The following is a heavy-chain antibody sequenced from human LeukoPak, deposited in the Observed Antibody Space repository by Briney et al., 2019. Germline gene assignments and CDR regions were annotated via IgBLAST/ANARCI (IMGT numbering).Heavy chain of an antibody. D-gene: IGHD3-10*01. CDR3: ARLWFGEFRNWFDP. CDR1: GGSISSYY. V-gene: IGHV4-39*01. J-gene: IGHJ5*02. CDR2: IYYSGST. Sequence: KPSETLSLTCTVSGGSISSYYWGWIRQPPGKGLEWIGSIYYSGSTYYNPSLKSRVTISVDTSKNQFSLKLSSVTAADTAVYYCARLWFGEFRNWFDPWGQGTLVTVSS.